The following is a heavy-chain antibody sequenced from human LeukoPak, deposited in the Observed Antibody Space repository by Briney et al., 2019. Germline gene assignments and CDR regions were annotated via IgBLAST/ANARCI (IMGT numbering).Heavy chain of an antibody. CDR1: GDSVSTNSVA. Sequence: SQTLSLTCAISGDSVSTNSVAWNWIRQSPSRGLEWLGRTYYYSKWYNDYAVSVKSRITINPDTSKNQFSLQLNSVTPEDTAVYYCARGACRAFDNWGQGTLVTVSS. J-gene: IGHJ4*02. CDR3: ARGACRAFDN. D-gene: IGHD4/OR15-4a*01. CDR2: TYYYSKWYN. V-gene: IGHV6-1*01.